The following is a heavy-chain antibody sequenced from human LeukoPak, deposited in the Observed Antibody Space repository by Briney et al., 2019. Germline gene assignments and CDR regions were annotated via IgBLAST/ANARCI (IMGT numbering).Heavy chain of an antibody. CDR1: GGSIGTLY. CDR3: ATASGRSFWLDP. V-gene: IGHV4-59*11. D-gene: IGHD2-15*01. CDR2: IDYHGNT. J-gene: IGHJ5*02. Sequence: NASETLSLTCIVSGGSIGTLYCNWIRQVPGKVLEWIGFIDYHGNTKYNPSLKSRVTMSVDTSVDQVSLRLTSVTAADTAIYFCATASGRSFWLDPWGQGRLVTVSS.